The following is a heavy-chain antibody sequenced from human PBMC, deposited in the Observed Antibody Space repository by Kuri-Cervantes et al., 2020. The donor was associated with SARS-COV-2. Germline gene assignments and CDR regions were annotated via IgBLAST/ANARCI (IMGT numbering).Heavy chain of an antibody. CDR1: GFDISDSA. CDR2: IRSKANSYAT. J-gene: IGHJ4*02. CDR3: TSSDY. Sequence: GGSLRLSCAASGFDISDSAIHWVRQASGKGLEWVGHIRSKANSYATTYAASVKGRFTISRDDSKNTAYLQMNSLKTEDTAVYYCTSSDYWGQGTLVTVSS. V-gene: IGHV3-73*01.